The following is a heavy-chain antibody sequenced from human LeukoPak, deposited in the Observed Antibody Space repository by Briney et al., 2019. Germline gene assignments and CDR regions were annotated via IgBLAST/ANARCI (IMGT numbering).Heavy chain of an antibody. Sequence: PSETLSLTCAVYGGSFSGYYWSWIRQPAGKGLEWIRRIYTSGSTNYIPSLKSRVTISVDTSKNQFSLKLSSVTAADTAVYYCARDGVPAAIRWYYYYYMDVWGKGTTVTVSS. J-gene: IGHJ6*03. CDR3: ARDGVPAAIRWYYYYYMDV. CDR1: GGSFSGYY. D-gene: IGHD2-2*02. V-gene: IGHV4-4*07. CDR2: IYTSGST.